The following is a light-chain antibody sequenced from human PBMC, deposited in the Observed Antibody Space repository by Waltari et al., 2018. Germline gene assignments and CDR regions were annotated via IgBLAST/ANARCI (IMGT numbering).Light chain of an antibody. CDR3: QQYGSSLVT. J-gene: IGKJ4*01. CDR2: AAS. V-gene: IGKV3-20*01. Sequence: EIVLTQSPDTLSLSPGERATHSCRASQWVTSSYLAWYQQKPGQAPRLLIYAASARATGIPDRFSGSGSGTDFTLTISRLEPEDFAVYFCQQYGSSLVTFGGGTEVEIK. CDR1: QWVTSSY.